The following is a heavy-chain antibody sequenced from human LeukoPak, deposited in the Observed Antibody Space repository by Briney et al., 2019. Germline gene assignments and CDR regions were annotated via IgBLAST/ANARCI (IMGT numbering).Heavy chain of an antibody. V-gene: IGHV4-39*01. Sequence: PSETLSLTCTVSGGSISSGGYYWGWIRQPPGKGLEWIGSIYYSGSTYYNPSLKSRVTISVDTSKNQFSLKLSSVTAADTAVYCCARLRMGASHDAFDIWGQGTMVTVSS. CDR2: IYYSGST. J-gene: IGHJ3*02. CDR1: GGSISSGGYY. D-gene: IGHD1-26*01. CDR3: ARLRMGASHDAFDI.